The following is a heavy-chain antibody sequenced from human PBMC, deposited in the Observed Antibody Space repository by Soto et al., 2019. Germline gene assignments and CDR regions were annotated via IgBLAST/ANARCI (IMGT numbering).Heavy chain of an antibody. CDR2: ISGSGGST. J-gene: IGHJ6*02. CDR1: GFTFTNHP. CDR3: AQPNVDSERYFYGMGV. D-gene: IGHD5-18*01. Sequence: VQLLESGGGLVQPGGSLRLSCAASGFTFTNHPMSWVRLAPGKGLEWVSSISGSGGSTWYADSVKGRFTISRDNSKYTLYLQTNSLRAEDTAVYYCAQPNVDSERYFYGMGVWGQGTTVTVSS. V-gene: IGHV3-23*01.